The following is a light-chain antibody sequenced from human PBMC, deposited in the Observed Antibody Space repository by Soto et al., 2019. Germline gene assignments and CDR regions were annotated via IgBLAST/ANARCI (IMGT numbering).Light chain of an antibody. CDR3: QQYNIYPVT. V-gene: IGKV1-16*01. CDR1: QGIGNF. CDR2: GSY. Sequence: DIQLTQSPSSLSASVGDRVTISCRASQGIGNFLAWFQQKAGKAPTSLIFGSYTLQSGVPSRVSGIGSGTDFTLTSSSLQPEDFAIYYCQQYNIYPVTFGQGTRLEIK. J-gene: IGKJ5*01.